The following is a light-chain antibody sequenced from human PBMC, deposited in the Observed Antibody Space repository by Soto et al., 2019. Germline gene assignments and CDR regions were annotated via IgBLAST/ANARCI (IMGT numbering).Light chain of an antibody. Sequence: ALTQPPSASGSPGQSVTISCTGTSSDVGAYNYVSWYQQHPGKAPKLMIYEVTKRPSGVPDRFSGSKSGNTASLTVSGLQAEDEADYYCSSYAGSNNVLFGGGTK. CDR1: SSDVGAYNY. CDR2: EVT. V-gene: IGLV2-8*01. CDR3: SSYAGSNNVL. J-gene: IGLJ2*01.